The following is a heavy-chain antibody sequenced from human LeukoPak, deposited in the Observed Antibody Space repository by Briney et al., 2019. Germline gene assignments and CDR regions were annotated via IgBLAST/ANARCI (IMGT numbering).Heavy chain of an antibody. J-gene: IGHJ4*02. D-gene: IGHD6-13*01. CDR2: INPNSGGT. V-gene: IGHV1-2*04. CDR3: ARVKQQRGSLLGY. CDR1: GYTFTGYY. Sequence: ASVKVSCKASGYTFTGYYMHWVRQAPGQGLEWMGWINPNSGGTNYAQKFQGWVTMTRDTSISTAYMELSRLRSDDTAVYYCARVKQQRGSLLGYWGQGTVVTVSS.